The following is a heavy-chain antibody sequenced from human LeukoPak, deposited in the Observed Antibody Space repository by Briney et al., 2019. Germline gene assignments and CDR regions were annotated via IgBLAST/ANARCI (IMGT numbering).Heavy chain of an antibody. Sequence: GGSLRLSCAASGFSFSTYEMNWVRQAPGKGLEWVSYISTSGHTMHYADSVMGRFTISRDNAKNSLYLQMNSLRVEDTAVYYCAKVTGYTGSGSHFDYWGQGTLVPVSS. CDR2: ISTSGHTM. J-gene: IGHJ4*02. V-gene: IGHV3-48*03. D-gene: IGHD3-10*01. CDR3: AKVTGYTGSGSHFDY. CDR1: GFSFSTYE.